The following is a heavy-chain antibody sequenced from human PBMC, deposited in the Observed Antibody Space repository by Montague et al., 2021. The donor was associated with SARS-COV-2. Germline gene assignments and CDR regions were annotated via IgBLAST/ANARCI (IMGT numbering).Heavy chain of an antibody. CDR3: ARGRIEVSMIVVVLTGASYYMDV. CDR2: INNSGST. D-gene: IGHD3-22*01. Sequence: SETLSLTCAVYGGSFSGHYWGWIRQPPGKGLEWIGEINNSGSTNYNPSLKSRVTISVDMSKNQFSLKLHSVTAADTAVYYCARGRIEVSMIVVVLTGASYYMDVWGKGTTVTVSS. V-gene: IGHV4-34*01. CDR1: GGSFSGHY. J-gene: IGHJ6*03.